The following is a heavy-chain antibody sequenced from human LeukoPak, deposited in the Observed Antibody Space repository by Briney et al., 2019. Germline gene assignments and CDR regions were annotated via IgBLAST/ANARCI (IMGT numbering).Heavy chain of an antibody. D-gene: IGHD2-21*02. Sequence: ASVKVSCKASGYRFISNYIQWVRQAPGLGPEWMGWMHPGNGNTRYAERFQGRVTMTRDTSINTAYLDLSSLRSDDTAVYYCAREGSYCVGGDCYSFDFWGQGTLITVSS. J-gene: IGHJ4*02. CDR3: AREGSYCVGGDCYSFDF. V-gene: IGHV1-2*02. CDR1: GYRFISNY. CDR2: MHPGNGNT.